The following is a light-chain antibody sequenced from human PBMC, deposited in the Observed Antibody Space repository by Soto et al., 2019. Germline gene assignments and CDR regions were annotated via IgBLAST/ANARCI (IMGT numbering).Light chain of an antibody. Sequence: EIVMTQSRATLSDPPGGRPTLSCMAIQSVGRKLAWYEQKHGQPPRLLIYAASTTATGIPARFSGSGSGTEFTLTISSLQYEDYAVYYCQQYDNWHPNTFGQGTRLEIK. J-gene: IGKJ5*01. CDR2: AAS. V-gene: IGKV3-15*01. CDR3: QQYDNWHPNT. CDR1: QSVGRK.